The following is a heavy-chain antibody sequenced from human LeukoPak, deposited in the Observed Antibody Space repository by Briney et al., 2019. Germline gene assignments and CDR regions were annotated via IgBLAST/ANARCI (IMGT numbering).Heavy chain of an antibody. CDR1: GFTFSSYW. D-gene: IGHD3-9*01. V-gene: IGHV3-7*03. CDR3: AREHRILTGYSGGDY. CDR2: IRQDGSEK. Sequence: PGGSLRLSCAASGFTFSSYWMSWVRQAPGKGLEWVANIRQDGSEKYYVDSVKGRFTISRDNAKNSLYLQMNSLRAEDTAVYYCAREHRILTGYSGGDYWGQGTLVTVSS. J-gene: IGHJ4*02.